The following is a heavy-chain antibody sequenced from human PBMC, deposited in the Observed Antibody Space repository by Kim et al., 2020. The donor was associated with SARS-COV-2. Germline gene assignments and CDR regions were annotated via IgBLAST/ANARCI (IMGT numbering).Heavy chain of an antibody. CDR3: ARTPEGEWWNYYYYYGMDV. D-gene: IGHD2-15*01. J-gene: IGHJ6*02. CDR1: GFTFSSYA. Sequence: GGSLRLSCAASGFTFSSYAMHWVRQAPGKGLEWVAVISYDGSNKYYADSVKGRFTISRDNSKNTLYLQMNSLRAEDTAVYYCARTPEGEWWNYYYYYGMDVWGQGTTVTVSS. CDR2: ISYDGSNK. V-gene: IGHV3-30*04.